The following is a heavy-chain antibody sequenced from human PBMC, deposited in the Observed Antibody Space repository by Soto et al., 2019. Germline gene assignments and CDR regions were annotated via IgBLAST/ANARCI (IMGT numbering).Heavy chain of an antibody. V-gene: IGHV3-66*01. CDR2: ICSGGSP. CDR1: GFTVSSNY. J-gene: IGHJ4*02. D-gene: IGHD5-18*01. Sequence: PGGSLRLSCAASGFTVSSNYMSWVRQAPGKGLEWVTVICSGGSPYHADSVKGSFTISRENSKNTLYLQMNSLRAEDRDVYYYASGSYSYGFFDDWRQGSLVTVAS. CDR3: ASGSYSYGFFDD.